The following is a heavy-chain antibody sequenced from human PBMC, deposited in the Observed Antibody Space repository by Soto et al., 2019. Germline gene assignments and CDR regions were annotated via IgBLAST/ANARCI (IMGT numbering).Heavy chain of an antibody. D-gene: IGHD3-22*01. Sequence: QVQLVQSGAEVKKPGASVKVSCETSGYTFTSYDINWVRQATGQGLEWMGWMNANSGNTGYAQNLQGRVTLTRNTSISTAYMELSSLRSQDTAVYYCVTTAFASSGWGQGTLVTVSS. CDR2: MNANSGNT. J-gene: IGHJ4*02. CDR3: VTTAFASSG. V-gene: IGHV1-8*01. CDR1: GYTFTSYD.